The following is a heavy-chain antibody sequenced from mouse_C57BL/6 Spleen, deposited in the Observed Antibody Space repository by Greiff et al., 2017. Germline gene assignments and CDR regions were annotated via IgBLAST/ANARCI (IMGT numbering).Heavy chain of an antibody. D-gene: IGHD2-13*01. V-gene: IGHV1-82*01. CDR1: GYAFSSSW. Sequence: VKLQESGPELVKPGASVKISCKASGYAFSSSWMNWVKQRPGKGLEWIGRIYPGDGDTNYNGKFKGKGTLTADKSSSTAYMQLSRLTSEDSAGYFCARGGAVKAPYSVMGYRGQGTSVTASS. CDR3: ARGGAVKAPYSVMGY. CDR2: IYPGDGDT. J-gene: IGHJ4*01.